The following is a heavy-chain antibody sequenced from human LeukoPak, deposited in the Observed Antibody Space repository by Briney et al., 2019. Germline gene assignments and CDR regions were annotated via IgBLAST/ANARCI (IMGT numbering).Heavy chain of an antibody. V-gene: IGHV3-23*01. J-gene: IGHJ4*02. CDR2: ISGSGGST. Sequence: GGSLRLSCAASGFTFSSYEMSWVRQAPGKGLEWVSAISGSGGSTYYADSMKGRFTISRDNSKNTLYLQMNSLRAEDTAVYYCAKRMYYYGSGSYPDFDYWGQGTLVTVSS. CDR3: AKRMYYYGSGSYPDFDY. CDR1: GFTFSSYE. D-gene: IGHD3-10*01.